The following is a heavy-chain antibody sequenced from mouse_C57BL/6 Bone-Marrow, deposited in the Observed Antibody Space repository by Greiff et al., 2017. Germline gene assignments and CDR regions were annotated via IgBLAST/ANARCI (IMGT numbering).Heavy chain of an antibody. CDR3: ARNYYGRYAMDY. CDR1: GYTFTDYN. Sequence: VQLQQSGPELVKPGASVKIPCKASGYTFTDYNMDWVKQSHGKSLEWIGDINPNNGGTIYNQKFKGKATLTVDKSSSTAYMELRSLTSEDTAVYYCARNYYGRYAMDYWGQGTSVTVSS. V-gene: IGHV1-18*01. CDR2: INPNNGGT. J-gene: IGHJ4*01. D-gene: IGHD1-1*01.